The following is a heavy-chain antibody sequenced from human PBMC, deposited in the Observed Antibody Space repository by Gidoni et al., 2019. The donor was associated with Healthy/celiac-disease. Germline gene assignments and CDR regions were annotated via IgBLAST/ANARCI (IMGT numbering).Heavy chain of an antibody. CDR3: ARWANTVNSKGWFDP. J-gene: IGHJ5*02. V-gene: IGHV4-34*01. CDR2: INHGGST. Sequence: QVQLQQCGAGLLKPAEPLSLTCAVYAGSFSGYYWSWIRQPPGKGLEWIGEINHGGSTNDNPSLKGRVTISVDTSKNKFSLKLSSVSAADTAVYYCARWANTVNSKGWFDPWGQGTLVTVSS. D-gene: IGHD1-20*01. CDR1: AGSFSGYY.